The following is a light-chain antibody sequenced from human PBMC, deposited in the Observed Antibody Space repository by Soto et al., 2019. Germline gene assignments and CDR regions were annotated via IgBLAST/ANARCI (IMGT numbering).Light chain of an antibody. J-gene: IGKJ2*01. CDR1: QSVSSY. CDR3: QQRSNWLP. V-gene: IGKV3-11*01. CDR2: DAS. Sequence: DIVLTQSPATLSLSPGERATLSCRASQSVSSYLAWYQQKPGQAPRLLIYDASIRATGIPARFSGSGSGTDFTLTISSLALEDFAVYCCQQRSNWLPFGQGTKLEIK.